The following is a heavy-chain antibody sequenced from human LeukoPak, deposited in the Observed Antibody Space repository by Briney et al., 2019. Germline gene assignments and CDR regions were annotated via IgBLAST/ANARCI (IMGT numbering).Heavy chain of an antibody. CDR3: AGLAGWSGYYTFDP. CDR1: AGSITSSNYY. V-gene: IGHV4-39*01. J-gene: IGHJ5*02. Sequence: SETLSLTCTVSAGSITSSNYYWGWIRQPPGKGLEWIGSIYYSGSTYYNPSLKSRVTISVDTSKNQFSLKLSSVTAADTAVYYCAGLAGWSGYYTFDPWGQGTLVTVSS. D-gene: IGHD3-3*01. CDR2: IYYSGST.